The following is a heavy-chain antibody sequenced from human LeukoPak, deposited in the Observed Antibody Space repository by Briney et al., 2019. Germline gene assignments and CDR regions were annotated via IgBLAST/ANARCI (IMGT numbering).Heavy chain of an antibody. CDR2: LSYDGSSK. CDR3: ARSRASTRNYFDY. D-gene: IGHD1-26*01. V-gene: IGHV3-30*01. J-gene: IGHJ4*02. CDR1: GFTFSNYA. Sequence: GGSLRLSCAASGFTFSNYAIHWVRQAPGKGLEWVADLSYDGSSKYFADSVKGRFTISRDTSKHTVYLQMNSLRPEDTAVYYCARSRASTRNYFDYWGQGTLVTVSS.